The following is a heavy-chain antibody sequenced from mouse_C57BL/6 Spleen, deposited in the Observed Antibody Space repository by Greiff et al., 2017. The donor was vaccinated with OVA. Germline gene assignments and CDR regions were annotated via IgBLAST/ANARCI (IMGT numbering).Heavy chain of an antibody. CDR3: ARRTYGSSEAMDY. CDR1: GYTFTDSN. D-gene: IGHD1-1*01. V-gene: IGHV1-22*01. J-gene: IGHJ4*01. CDR2: INPNNGGT. Sequence: EVQLVESGPELVKPGASVKMSCKASGYTFTDSNMHWVKQSHGKSLEWIGYINPNNGGTSYNQKFKGKATLTVNKSSSTAYMELRSLTSEDSAVDYCARRTYGSSEAMDYWGQGTSVTVSS.